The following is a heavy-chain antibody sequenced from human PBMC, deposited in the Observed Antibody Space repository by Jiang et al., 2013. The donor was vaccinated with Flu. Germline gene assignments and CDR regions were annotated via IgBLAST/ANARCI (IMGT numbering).Heavy chain of an antibody. V-gene: IGHV4-39*01. CDR2: IYYSGST. J-gene: IGHJ4*02. Sequence: GPGLVKPSETLSLTCTVSGGSISSSSYYWGWIRQPPGKGLEWIGSIYYSGSTYYNPSLKSRVTISVDTSKNQFSLKLSSVTAADTAVYYCASLKSIVGAINHDYWGQGTLVTVSS. CDR3: ASLKSIVGAINHDY. CDR1: GGSISSSSYY. D-gene: IGHD1-26*01.